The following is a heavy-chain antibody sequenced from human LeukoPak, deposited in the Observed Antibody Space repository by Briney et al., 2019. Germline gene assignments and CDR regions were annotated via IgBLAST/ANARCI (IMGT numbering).Heavy chain of an antibody. V-gene: IGHV3-23*01. CDR1: GFAFSVYA. CDR2: INANSGTT. Sequence: PGGSLRLSCTASGFAFSVYAMSWLRQPPGKGLEWVSTINANSGTTSYAASVRGRFTISRDNSKNTLYLQMNGLRAEDTAVYYCAKTRHIVVVSAIDYFDPWGQGTLVTVSS. D-gene: IGHD2-21*01. J-gene: IGHJ5*02. CDR3: AKTRHIVVVSAIDYFDP.